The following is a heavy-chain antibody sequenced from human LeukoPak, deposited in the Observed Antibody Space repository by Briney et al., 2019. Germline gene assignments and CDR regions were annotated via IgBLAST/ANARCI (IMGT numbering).Heavy chain of an antibody. CDR3: ASLLRDFDWLQNYYYYYMDV. CDR2: SYYSGST. V-gene: IGHV4-59*01. J-gene: IGHJ6*03. D-gene: IGHD3-9*01. CDR1: GGSISSYY. Sequence: PSETLSLTCTVSGGSISSYYWSWIRQPPGKGLEWMGYSYYSGSTNYNPSLKSRVTISVDTSKNPFSLKLSSVTAADTAVYHSASLLRDFDWLQNYYYYYMDVWGKGTTVTVSS.